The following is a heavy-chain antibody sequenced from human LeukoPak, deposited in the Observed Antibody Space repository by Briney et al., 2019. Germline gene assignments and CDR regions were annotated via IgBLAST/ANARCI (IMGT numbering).Heavy chain of an antibody. V-gene: IGHV4-39*01. CDR1: GGSISNTNYY. J-gene: IGHJ4*02. D-gene: IGHD5-18*01. Sequence: SETLSLTCTVSGGSISNTNYYWGWIRQPPGEGLEWIGEVTHTGTTNYNPSLKSRVTISLGTSKNQFSLKMSSVTAADTAVYYCARHRGYTYGDYWGQGTLVTVSS. CDR3: ARHRGYTYGDY. CDR2: VTHTGTT.